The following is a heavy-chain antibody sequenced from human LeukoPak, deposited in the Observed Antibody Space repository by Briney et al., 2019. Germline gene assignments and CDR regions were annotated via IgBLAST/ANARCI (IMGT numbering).Heavy chain of an antibody. CDR3: ARSLPGGQLIAAAGTDAFDI. D-gene: IGHD6-13*01. V-gene: IGHV1-18*01. J-gene: IGHJ3*02. Sequence: ASVKVSCKASGYTFTSYGISWVRQAPGQGLEWMGWISAYNGNTNYAQKLQGRVTMTTDTSTSTAYMELSSLRSEDTAVYYCARSLPGGQLIAAAGTDAFDIWGQGTMVTVSS. CDR1: GYTFTSYG. CDR2: ISAYNGNT.